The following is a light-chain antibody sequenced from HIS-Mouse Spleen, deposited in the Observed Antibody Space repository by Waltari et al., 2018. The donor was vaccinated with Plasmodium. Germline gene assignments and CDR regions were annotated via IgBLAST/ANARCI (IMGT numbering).Light chain of an antibody. J-gene: IGLJ3*02. CDR3: YSAADNNLV. CDR2: KDS. Sequence: SYELTQPSSVSVSPGQTARITCSGDVLAKKYARWFQQKPGQAPVLVIYKDSDRPSGIPDRFSGSSSGTTVTLTISGAQVEDEADYYCYSAADNNLVFGGGTKLTVL. V-gene: IGLV3-27*01. CDR1: VLAKKY.